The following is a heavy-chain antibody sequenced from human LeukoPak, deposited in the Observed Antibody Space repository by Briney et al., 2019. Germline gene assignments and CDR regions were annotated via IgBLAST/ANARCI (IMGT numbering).Heavy chain of an antibody. Sequence: ASVKVSCKASGYTFTGYYMHWVRQAPGQGLEWMGWISPNSGGTNYAQKFQGRVTMTRDTSISTAYMELSRLRSDDTAVYYCARADEWLVLFDYWGQGTLVTVSS. D-gene: IGHD6-19*01. CDR1: GYTFTGYY. J-gene: IGHJ4*02. V-gene: IGHV1-2*02. CDR2: ISPNSGGT. CDR3: ARADEWLVLFDY.